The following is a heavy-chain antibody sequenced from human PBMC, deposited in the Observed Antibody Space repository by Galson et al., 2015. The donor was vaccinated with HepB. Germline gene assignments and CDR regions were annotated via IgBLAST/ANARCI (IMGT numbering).Heavy chain of an antibody. D-gene: IGHD3-10*01. V-gene: IGHV3-23*01. J-gene: IGHJ4*02. Sequence: LRLSCAASGFTFSSYGMSWVRPAPGKGLAWVSTISGSGGNTYYADSVPGRFTISRDNSKNTLYLQMNSLRDEDTAVYYCAKFYGADLLWFGELWDWGQGTLVTVSS. CDR2: ISGSGGNT. CDR3: AKFYGADLLWFGELWD. CDR1: GFTFSSYG.